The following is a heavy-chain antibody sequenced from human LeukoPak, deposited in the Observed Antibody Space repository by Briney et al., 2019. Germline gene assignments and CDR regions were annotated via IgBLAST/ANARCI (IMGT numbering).Heavy chain of an antibody. V-gene: IGHV4-39*07. J-gene: IGHJ4*02. CDR2: INHSGST. CDR1: GGSISSSSYY. D-gene: IGHD5-12*01. Sequence: KPSETLSLTCTVSGGSISSSSYYWGWIRQPPGKGLEWIGEINHSGSTNYNPSLKSRVTISVDTSKNQFSLKLSSVTAADAAVYYCARRRGYSGYDPPRPFDYWGQGTLVTVSS. CDR3: ARRRGYSGYDPPRPFDY.